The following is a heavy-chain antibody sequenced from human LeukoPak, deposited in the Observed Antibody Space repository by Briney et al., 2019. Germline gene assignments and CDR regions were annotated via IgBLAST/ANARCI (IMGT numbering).Heavy chain of an antibody. CDR3: ARGLAARRYDEIDY. CDR1: GYTFTGYY. Sequence: ASVKVSCKASGYTFTGYYMHWVRQAPGQGLEWMGWINPNSGGTNYAQKFQGRVTMTRDTSISTAYMELSRLRSDDTAVYYCARGLAARRYDEIDYWGQGTLVTVSS. D-gene: IGHD6-6*01. V-gene: IGHV1-2*02. CDR2: INPNSGGT. J-gene: IGHJ4*02.